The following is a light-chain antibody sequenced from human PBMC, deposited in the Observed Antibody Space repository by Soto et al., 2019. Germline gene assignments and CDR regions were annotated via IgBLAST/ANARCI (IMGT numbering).Light chain of an antibody. V-gene: IGKV1-5*03. J-gene: IGKJ4*01. Sequence: DIQMTQSPSTLSASVGDRVTITCRASQSISSWLAWYQQKPGKAPKLLIYKASTLESGVPSRFSGSGSGTEFTLTISSLQPDDFATYYCQQYDSYLLTFGGGTKVEIK. CDR1: QSISSW. CDR3: QQYDSYLLT. CDR2: KAS.